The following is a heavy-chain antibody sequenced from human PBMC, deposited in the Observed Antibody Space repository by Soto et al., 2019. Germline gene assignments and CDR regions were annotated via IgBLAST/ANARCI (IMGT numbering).Heavy chain of an antibody. Sequence: SVKVSCKASGGTFSSYAISWVRQAPGQGLEWMGGIIPIFGTANYAQKFQGRVTITADESTSTAYMELSSLRSEDTAVYYCAREGYSYGYVDYWGQGTMGTVSA. CDR1: GGTFSSYA. J-gene: IGHJ4*02. CDR3: AREGYSYGYVDY. D-gene: IGHD5-18*01. CDR2: IIPIFGTA. V-gene: IGHV1-69*13.